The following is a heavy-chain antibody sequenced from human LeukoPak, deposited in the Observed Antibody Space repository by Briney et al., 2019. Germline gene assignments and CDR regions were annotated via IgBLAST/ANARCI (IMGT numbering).Heavy chain of an antibody. Sequence: PETLSLTCAVYGGSFSGYYWSWIRQPPGKGLEWIGEINHSGSTNYNPSLKSRVTMSVDTSKNQFSLKLSSVTAADTAVYYCARDAWLFDAFDIWGQGTMVTVSS. CDR1: GGSFSGYY. V-gene: IGHV4-34*01. CDR2: INHSGST. D-gene: IGHD3-22*01. CDR3: ARDAWLFDAFDI. J-gene: IGHJ3*02.